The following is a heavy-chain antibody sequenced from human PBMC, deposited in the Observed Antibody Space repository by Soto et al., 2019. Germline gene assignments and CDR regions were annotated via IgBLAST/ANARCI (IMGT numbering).Heavy chain of an antibody. D-gene: IGHD2-2*01. CDR1: GGSISSYY. Sequence: QVQLQESGPGLVKPSETLSLTCTVSGGSISSYYWSWIQQPPGKGLEWIGYIYYSGSTNYNPSLKSRVTISVDTSKNQFSLKLSSVTAADTAVYYCARLIVVVPAALDGWFDPWGQGTLVTVSS. J-gene: IGHJ5*02. CDR2: IYYSGST. CDR3: ARLIVVVPAALDGWFDP. V-gene: IGHV4-59*01.